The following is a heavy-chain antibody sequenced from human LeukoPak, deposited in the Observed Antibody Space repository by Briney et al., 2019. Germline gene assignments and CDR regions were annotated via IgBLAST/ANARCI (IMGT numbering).Heavy chain of an antibody. Sequence: GGSLRLSCAASGFTFSSYWMHWVRQAPGKGLVWVSRINSDGSSTSYADSVKGRFSISRDNAKNTLYLQKNSLRAEDTAVYYCVSATYYDSWSGYYGGDAFDIWGQGTTVTVSS. V-gene: IGHV3-74*01. J-gene: IGHJ3*02. CDR3: VSATYYDSWSGYYGGDAFDI. D-gene: IGHD3-3*01. CDR1: GFTFSSYW. CDR2: INSDGSST.